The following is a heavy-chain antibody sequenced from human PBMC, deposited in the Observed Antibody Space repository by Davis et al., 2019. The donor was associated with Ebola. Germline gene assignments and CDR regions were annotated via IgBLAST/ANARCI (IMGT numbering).Heavy chain of an antibody. J-gene: IGHJ4*02. Sequence: GESLKISCAASGFTFSGYTMNWVRQAPGKGLEWVSSITGSGLYIYYADSVKGRFTISRDNAKNSLYLQMNSLRAEDTAVYYCAVRGYSYGWGQGTLVTVSS. CDR2: ITGSGLYI. CDR1: GFTFSGYT. CDR3: AVRGYSYG. D-gene: IGHD5-18*01. V-gene: IGHV3-21*01.